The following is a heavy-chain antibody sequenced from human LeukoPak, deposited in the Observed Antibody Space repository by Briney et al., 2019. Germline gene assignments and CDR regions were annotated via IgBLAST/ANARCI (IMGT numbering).Heavy chain of an antibody. CDR2: INSDGSST. J-gene: IGHJ4*02. CDR3: VRGYSSGYRLEY. V-gene: IGHV3-74*01. Sequence: GGSLRLSCAASGFTFSNYWVHWVRQAPGKGLVWVSRINSDGSSTSYADSVKGRFTISRDNAKNTLYLQMNSLRVEDAAVYYCVRGYSSGYRLEYWGQGTLVTVSS. CDR1: GFTFSNYW. D-gene: IGHD3-22*01.